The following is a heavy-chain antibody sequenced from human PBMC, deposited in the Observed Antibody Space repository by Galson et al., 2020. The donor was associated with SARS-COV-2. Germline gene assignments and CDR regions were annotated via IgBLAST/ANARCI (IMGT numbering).Heavy chain of an antibody. CDR2: IYSGGST. Sequence: GDSLKISCAASGFTVSSNYMSWVRQAPGKGLEWVSVIYSGGSTYYADTVKGRFTITRDNSKNTLYLQMNSLRAEDTAVYYCARDRPQLLWFGELLSGYFDLWVRGTLVTVSS. J-gene: IGHJ2*01. D-gene: IGHD3-10*01. V-gene: IGHV3-53*01. CDR3: ARDRPQLLWFGELLSGYFDL. CDR1: GFTVSSNY.